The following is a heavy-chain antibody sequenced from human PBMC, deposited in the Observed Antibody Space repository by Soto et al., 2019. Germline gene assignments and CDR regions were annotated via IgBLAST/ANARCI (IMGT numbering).Heavy chain of an antibody. J-gene: IGHJ4*02. CDR2: IWYDGSNK. Sequence: QMHLVESGGGVVQPGRSLTLSCVASGFTFTSYGIHWVRQAPGKGLEWVAVIWYDGSNKYYGDSVKGRFSISRDNSKNPVYLQMNSLRAEDTALYYCARDRRFLEWLDYWGQGTRVSVSS. D-gene: IGHD3-3*01. V-gene: IGHV3-33*01. CDR3: ARDRRFLEWLDY. CDR1: GFTFTSYG.